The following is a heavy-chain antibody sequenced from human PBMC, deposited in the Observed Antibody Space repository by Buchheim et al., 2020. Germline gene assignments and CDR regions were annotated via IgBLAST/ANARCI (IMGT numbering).Heavy chain of an antibody. J-gene: IGHJ4*02. D-gene: IGHD2/OR15-2a*01. V-gene: IGHV3-7*01. CDR3: VRFGIVPPIYYFDY. CDR1: GFTFSNYW. CDR2: IKEDGTEV. Sequence: EVQLVESGGGLAQPGGSLRLSCAASGFTFSNYWMSWVRQAPGKGLEWVANIKEDGTEVYFVDSVKGRFFISRDNARNSLYLPLNSLRVEDSAMYYCVRFGIVPPIYYFDYWGQGT.